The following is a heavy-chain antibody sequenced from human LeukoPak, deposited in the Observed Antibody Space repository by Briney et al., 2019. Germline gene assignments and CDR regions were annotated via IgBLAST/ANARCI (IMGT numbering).Heavy chain of an antibody. V-gene: IGHV4-39*01. CDR2: IQCTGRT. D-gene: IGHD1-20*01. J-gene: IGHJ3*01. Sequence: PSETLSLTCTISGDPFTSTHYWWDWVRLSPEKGLEWIGAIQCTGRTFSNPSLKSRVTIPVDASKRQFSLDLRSATAADTAVYYCARRRHNFDYYDVWGQGTRVTVSS. CDR3: ARRRHNFDYYDV. CDR1: GDPFTSTHYW.